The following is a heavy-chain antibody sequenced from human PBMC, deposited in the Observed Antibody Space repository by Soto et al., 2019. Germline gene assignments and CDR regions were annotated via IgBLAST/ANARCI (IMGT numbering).Heavy chain of an antibody. CDR1: GFTFSSYA. CDR2: ISSNGGST. CDR3: ERQGRAVSPYYFDY. D-gene: IGHD3-10*01. Sequence: EVQLVESGGGLVQPGGSLRLSCAASGFTFSSYAMHWVRQAPGKGLEYVSAISSNGGSTYYANSVKGRFTISRDNSKNTLYIQMGSMRAEDMAVYYCERQGRAVSPYYFDYWGQGTLVTVSS. V-gene: IGHV3-64*01. J-gene: IGHJ4*02.